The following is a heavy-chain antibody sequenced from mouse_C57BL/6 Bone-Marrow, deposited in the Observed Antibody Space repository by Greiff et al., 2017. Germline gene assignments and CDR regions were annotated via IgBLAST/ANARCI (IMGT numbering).Heavy chain of an antibody. D-gene: IGHD2-12*01. Sequence: QVQLQQSGAELVRPGASVKMSCKASGYTFTSYNMHWVTQTPRQGLEWIGALYPGNGDPSYNQNFKGKATLTVYKSSSTAYMQISSLTSEDSAVYVCAGARGGRPGFAYWGQGTLVTVSA. V-gene: IGHV1-12*01. J-gene: IGHJ3*01. CDR1: GYTFTSYN. CDR2: LYPGNGDP. CDR3: AGARGGRPGFAY.